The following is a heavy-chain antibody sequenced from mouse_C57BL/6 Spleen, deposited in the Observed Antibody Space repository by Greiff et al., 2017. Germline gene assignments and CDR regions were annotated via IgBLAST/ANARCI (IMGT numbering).Heavy chain of an antibody. CDR2: IDPSDSAT. CDR3: ARDGKYVGFDY. D-gene: IGHD2-1*01. CDR1: GYTFTSYW. J-gene: IGHJ2*01. Sequence: VQLQQPGAELVRPGSSVKLSCKASGYTFTSYWMPWVKQRPIQGLEWIGNIDPSDSATHYNQKFKNKATLTVDKSSSTAYMQLSSLTSEDSAVYYCARDGKYVGFDYWGQGTTLTVSS. V-gene: IGHV1-52*01.